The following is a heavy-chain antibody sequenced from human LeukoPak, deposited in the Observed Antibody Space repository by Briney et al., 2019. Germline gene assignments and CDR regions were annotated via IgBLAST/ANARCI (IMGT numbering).Heavy chain of an antibody. CDR3: VAYYYYDLAF. J-gene: IGHJ6*02. CDR1: GVSISSSSYN. CDR2: IYYSGIS. V-gene: IGHV4-39*01. Sequence: SETLSLTCTVSGVSISSSSYNWGWIRQPPGKGLEWIGTIYYSGISYYIPSLKSRVTISVDTSRSQFSLRLSSVTAADTAVYYCVAYYYYDLAFWGQGATVTVS.